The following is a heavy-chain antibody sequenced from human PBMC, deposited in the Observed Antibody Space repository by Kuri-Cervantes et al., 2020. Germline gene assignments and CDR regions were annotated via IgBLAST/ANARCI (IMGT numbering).Heavy chain of an antibody. CDR3: ARDYYDSSGYARGTFDI. V-gene: IGHV1-2*02. J-gene: IGHJ3*02. CDR2: INPNSGGT. D-gene: IGHD3-22*01. CDR1: GYTFSGYY. Sequence: ASVKVSCKASGYTFSGYYIHWVRQAPGQGLEWMGWINPNSGGTNYAQKFQGRVTMTRDTSISTAYMELSRLRSDDTAVYYCARDYYDSSGYARGTFDIWGQGTMVTVSS.